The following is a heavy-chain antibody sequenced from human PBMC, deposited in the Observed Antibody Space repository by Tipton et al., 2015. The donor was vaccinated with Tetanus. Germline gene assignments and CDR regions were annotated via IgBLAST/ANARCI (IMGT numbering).Heavy chain of an antibody. J-gene: IGHJ3*02. CDR3: ARIGWLQQNKPAFDI. Sequence: TLSLTCTVSGGSISSHYWTWIRQPPGRGLEWIGYVHYSGSTNYSPSLRSRVTLSVDTSKNQFSFKLSSVTAADTAVYYCARIGWLQQNKPAFDIWGQGTVVTVSS. CDR2: VHYSGST. CDR1: GGSISSHY. V-gene: IGHV4-59*11. D-gene: IGHD6-19*01.